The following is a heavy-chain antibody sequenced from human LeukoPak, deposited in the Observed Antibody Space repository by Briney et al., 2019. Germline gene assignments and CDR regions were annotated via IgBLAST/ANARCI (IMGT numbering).Heavy chain of an antibody. V-gene: IGHV4-38-2*02. CDR2: IYHSGST. CDR1: GESISSGYY. CDR3: ARAYSSSFLGP. J-gene: IGHJ5*02. Sequence: PSQTLSLTCTVSGESISSGYYWGWIRQPPGKGLEWIGSIYHSGSTYYNPSLKSRVTISVDTSKNQFSLKLSSVTAADTAVYYCARAYSSSFLGPWGQGTLVTVSS. D-gene: IGHD6-6*01.